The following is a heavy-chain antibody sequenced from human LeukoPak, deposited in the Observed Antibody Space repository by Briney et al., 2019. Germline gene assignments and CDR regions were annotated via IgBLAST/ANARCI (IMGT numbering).Heavy chain of an antibody. Sequence: SETLFLPCTVSCGSLSSYYWGWVRQPPGKGLEWVGYIYYSGSTNYNPSLKSRVTISVDTSRNQFSLKLSSVTAADTAVYYCARDAYYDSSFGLDYWGQGTLVTVSS. CDR1: CGSLSSYY. CDR3: ARDAYYDSSFGLDY. D-gene: IGHD3-22*01. V-gene: IGHV4-59*12. CDR2: IYYSGST. J-gene: IGHJ4*02.